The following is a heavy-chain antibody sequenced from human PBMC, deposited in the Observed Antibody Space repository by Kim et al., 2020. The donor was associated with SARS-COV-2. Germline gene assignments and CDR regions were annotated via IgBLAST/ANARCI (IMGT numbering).Heavy chain of an antibody. Sequence: GGSLRLSCAASGFTFSSYSMNWVRQAPGKGLEWVSSISSSSSYIYYADSVKGRFTISRDNAKNSLYLQMNSLRAEDTAVYYCARCGGIANDQRTFYFDYWGRRTLVTVPS. CDR2: ISSSSSYI. V-gene: IGHV3-21*01. CDR1: GFTFSSYS. J-gene: IGHJ4*02. D-gene: IGHD6-13*01. CDR3: ARCGGIANDQRTFYFDY.